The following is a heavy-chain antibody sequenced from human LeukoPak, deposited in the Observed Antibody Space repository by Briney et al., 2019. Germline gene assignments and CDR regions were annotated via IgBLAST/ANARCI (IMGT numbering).Heavy chain of an antibody. V-gene: IGHV4-59*01. CDR2: LSKSGNT. CDR1: GGSISSYY. CDR3: ARARYVNSFYAFDI. D-gene: IGHD3-9*01. J-gene: IGHJ3*02. Sequence: SETLSLTCTVSGGSISSYYWSWIRLPPGKGLGGIGYLSKSGNTNYSPSLKSRVTIFGDTSKNQFFLRLSSVTAADTAMYYCARARYVNSFYAFDIWGQGTLVTVSS.